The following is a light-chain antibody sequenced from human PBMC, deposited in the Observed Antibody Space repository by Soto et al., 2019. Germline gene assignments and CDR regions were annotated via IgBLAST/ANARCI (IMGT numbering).Light chain of an antibody. Sequence: DIQMTQSPSTLSASVGDRVTITCRASQSISSWLAWYQQKPGKAPKLLIYKASSLESGVPSRFSGSGSGTEFTLTIRSLKPEDFATYYCQQYSTYWTFGQGTKVDIK. CDR1: QSISSW. CDR3: QQYSTYWT. CDR2: KAS. J-gene: IGKJ1*01. V-gene: IGKV1-5*03.